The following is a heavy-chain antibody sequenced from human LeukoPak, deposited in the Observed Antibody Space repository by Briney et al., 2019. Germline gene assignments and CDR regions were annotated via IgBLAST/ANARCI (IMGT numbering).Heavy chain of an antibody. Sequence: QPGGSLRLSCAASGFTFSSYSMNWVRQAPGKGLEWVSYISSSGSTIYYADSVKGRFTISRDNAKNSVYLQMNSLRAEDTAVYFCAKYYGSALDDWGQGTLVIVSS. CDR1: GFTFSSYS. D-gene: IGHD3-3*01. J-gene: IGHJ4*02. CDR3: AKYYGSALDD. V-gene: IGHV3-48*04. CDR2: ISSSGSTI.